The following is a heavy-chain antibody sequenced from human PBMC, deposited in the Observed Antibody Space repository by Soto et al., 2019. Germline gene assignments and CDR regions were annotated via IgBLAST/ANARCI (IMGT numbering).Heavy chain of an antibody. CDR3: ARTHGHWFDP. CDR2: IYYSGST. J-gene: IGHJ5*02. Sequence: SGTPSLTCTFSGVSLSRGGFCLGWIRQHPGKGLEWIGYIYYSGSTYYNPSLKSRVTISVDTSKNQFSLKLSSVTAADTAVYYCARTHGHWFDPWGQGTLVTVSS. V-gene: IGHV4-31*03. CDR1: GVSLSRGGFC.